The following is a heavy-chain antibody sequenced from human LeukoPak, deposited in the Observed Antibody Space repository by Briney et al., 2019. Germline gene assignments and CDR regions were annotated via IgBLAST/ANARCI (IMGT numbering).Heavy chain of an antibody. V-gene: IGHV3-23*01. D-gene: IGHD3-10*01. CDR2: ISGSGGST. J-gene: IGHJ4*02. CDR3: AGPATYGSGSYPFDY. Sequence: GGSLRLSCAASGFTFSSYAMSWVRQAPGKGLEWVSAISGSGGSTYYADSVKGPFTISRGNSKNTLYLQMNSLRAEDTAVYYCAGPATYGSGSYPFDYWGQGTLVTVSS. CDR1: GFTFSSYA.